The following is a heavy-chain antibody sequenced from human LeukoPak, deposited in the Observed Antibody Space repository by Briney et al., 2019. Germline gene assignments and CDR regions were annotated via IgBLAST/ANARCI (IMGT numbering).Heavy chain of an antibody. CDR1: GGTFSSYA. J-gene: IGHJ6*03. Sequence: GASVKVSCKASGGTFSSYAISWVRQAPGQGLEWMGGIIPIFGTTNYAQKFQGRVTITADESTSTAYMELSSLRSEDTAVYYCARSHHSSYWDNGPHYYYYYKDVWGKGTTVTVSS. D-gene: IGHD6-6*01. CDR3: ARSHHSSYWDNGPHYYYYYKDV. V-gene: IGHV1-69*01. CDR2: IIPIFGTT.